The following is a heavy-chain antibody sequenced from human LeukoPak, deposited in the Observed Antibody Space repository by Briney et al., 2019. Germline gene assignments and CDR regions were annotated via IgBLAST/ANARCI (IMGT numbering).Heavy chain of an antibody. CDR1: GGTFTSYA. D-gene: IGHD6-13*01. CDR3: ARGGAAAGRDDDAFDI. CDR2: IIPILGIA. Sequence: GASVKLSSTASGGTFTSYAISWERQAPGQGLEWMGGIIPILGIANYAQKFQGRVRITADKSTSTAYMELSSLRSEDTAVYYCARGGAAAGRDDDAFDIWGQGTMVTVSS. V-gene: IGHV1-69*10. J-gene: IGHJ3*02.